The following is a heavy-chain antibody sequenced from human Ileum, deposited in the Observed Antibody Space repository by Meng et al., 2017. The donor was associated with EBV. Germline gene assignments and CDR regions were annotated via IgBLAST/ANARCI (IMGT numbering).Heavy chain of an antibody. CDR3: ARDSSSSAYSPFDY. Sequence: QVQLQQSGPGRLKTSQILSRTCAISGDSDSSNSAAWNWIRQSPSRGLEWLGRTYYRSKWYNDYAVSVKSRITINPDTSKNQFSLQLNSVTPEDTAVYYCARDSSSSAYSPFDYWGQGTLVTVSS. D-gene: IGHD3-22*01. V-gene: IGHV6-1*01. CDR1: GDSDSSNSAA. CDR2: TYYRSKWYN. J-gene: IGHJ4*02.